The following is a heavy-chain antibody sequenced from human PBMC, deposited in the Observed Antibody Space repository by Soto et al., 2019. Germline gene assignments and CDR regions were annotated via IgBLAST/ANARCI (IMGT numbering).Heavy chain of an antibody. V-gene: IGHV1-18*01. CDR2: ISAYNGNT. D-gene: IGHD3-3*01. Sequence: ASVKVSCKASGYTFTSYGISWVRQAPGQGLEWMGWISAYNGNTNYAQMLQGRVTMTTDTSTSTAYMELRSLRSDDTAVYYCARGVGGIFGVVAYYYYYYMDVWGKGTTVTVSS. J-gene: IGHJ6*03. CDR3: ARGVGGIFGVVAYYYYYYMDV. CDR1: GYTFTSYG.